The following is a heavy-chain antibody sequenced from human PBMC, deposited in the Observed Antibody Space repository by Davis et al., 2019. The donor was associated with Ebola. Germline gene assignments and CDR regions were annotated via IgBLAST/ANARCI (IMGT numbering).Heavy chain of an antibody. CDR2: ISYDGSNK. J-gene: IGHJ6*02. CDR3: AAHSAYYYGMDV. V-gene: IGHV3-30*04. CDR1: GFTFSSYA. Sequence: PGGSLRLSCAASGFTFSSYAMHWVRQAPGKGLEWVAVISYDGSNKYYADSVKGRFTISRDNSKNTLYLQKNSLRAEDTAVYYCAAHSAYYYGMDVWGQGTTVTVSS.